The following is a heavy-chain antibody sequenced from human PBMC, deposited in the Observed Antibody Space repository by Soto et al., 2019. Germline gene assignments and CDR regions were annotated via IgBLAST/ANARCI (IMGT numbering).Heavy chain of an antibody. Sequence: GGSLRLSCAASELNFSGSAIHWVRQAPGKGLEWVGGIRSGANDYETLYGETVRGRFTFCRDDLKNMAYLQMDTLKTEDTAIYYCARGQQAASGDYYYHGLDVWGQGTSVTVSS. CDR1: ELNFSGSA. CDR3: ARGQQAASGDYYYHGLDV. V-gene: IGHV3-73*01. J-gene: IGHJ6*02. D-gene: IGHD6-25*01. CDR2: IRSGANDYET.